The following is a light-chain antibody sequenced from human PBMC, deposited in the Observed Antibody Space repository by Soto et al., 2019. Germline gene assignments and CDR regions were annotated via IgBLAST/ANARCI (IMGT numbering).Light chain of an antibody. CDR2: DAS. Sequence: ETVLTQSPGTLSLSPGERATLSCRASQSVSSSYLAWYQQKPGQAPRLLIYDASSRATGIPDRFSGSGSGTDVTLTISRLEPQELAVYYCQQYVRSPPSRTFGQGTKVEIK. CDR3: QQYVRSPPSRT. V-gene: IGKV3-20*01. CDR1: QSVSSSY. J-gene: IGKJ1*01.